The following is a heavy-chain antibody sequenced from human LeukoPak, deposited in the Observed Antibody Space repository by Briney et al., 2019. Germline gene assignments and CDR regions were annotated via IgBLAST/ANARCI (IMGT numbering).Heavy chain of an antibody. CDR3: ARSPGTRKPIDY. J-gene: IGHJ4*02. D-gene: IGHD1-1*01. V-gene: IGHV3-21*01. CDR2: ISSSAYI. Sequence: PGGSLRLSCAASGFSFSSYSMNWVRQAPGMGLEWVSYISSSAYIKYADPVKGRFTISRDNAKNSQYLQMNSLRAEDTAVYYCARSPGTRKPIDYWGQGILVTVSS. CDR1: GFSFSSYS.